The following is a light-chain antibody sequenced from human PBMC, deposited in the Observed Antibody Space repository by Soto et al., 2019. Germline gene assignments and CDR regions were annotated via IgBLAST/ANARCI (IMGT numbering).Light chain of an antibody. V-gene: IGLV2-23*02. Sequence: QSVLTQPASVSGSPGQSITISFTGTSSAVGSYNLVSWYQQHPGKAPKPMIYEVTKRPSGVSNRSSGSPSGNPASLPISGLQAEDEADYYSCSSAGSSTYVFGTGTKVTVL. CDR2: EVT. CDR1: SSAVGSYNL. CDR3: CSSAGSSTYV. J-gene: IGLJ1*01.